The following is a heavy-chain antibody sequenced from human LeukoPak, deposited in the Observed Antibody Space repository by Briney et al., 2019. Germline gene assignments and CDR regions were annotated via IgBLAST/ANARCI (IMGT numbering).Heavy chain of an antibody. CDR1: GFTVSSNY. CDR3: ASQSSGYWLDAFDI. Sequence: GGSLRLSCAASGFTVSSNYMSWVREAPGKGLEWVSVIYSGGSTYYADTVKGRFTISRDNSKNTLYLQMNSLRAEDTAVYYCASQSSGYWLDAFDIWGQGTMVTVSS. CDR2: IYSGGST. D-gene: IGHD3-22*01. J-gene: IGHJ3*02. V-gene: IGHV3-53*01.